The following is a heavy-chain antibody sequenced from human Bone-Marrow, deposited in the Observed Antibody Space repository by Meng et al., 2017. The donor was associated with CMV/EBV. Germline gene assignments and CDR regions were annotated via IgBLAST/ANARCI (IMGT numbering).Heavy chain of an antibody. V-gene: IGHV1-46*01. CDR2: INPSGGST. Sequence: ASVKVSCKASGYTFTGYYMHWVRQAPGQGLEWMGIINPSGGSTSYAQKFQGRVTMTRDTSTSTVYMELSSLRSEDTAIYYCTRGRGSTHKGNWFDPWGQGTLVTVSS. CDR1: GYTFTGYY. J-gene: IGHJ5*02. CDR3: TRGRGSTHKGNWFDP. D-gene: IGHD3-10*01.